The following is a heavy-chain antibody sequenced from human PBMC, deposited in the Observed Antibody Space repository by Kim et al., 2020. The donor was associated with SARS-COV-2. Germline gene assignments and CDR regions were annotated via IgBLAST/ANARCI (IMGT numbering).Heavy chain of an antibody. J-gene: IGHJ4*02. CDR2: ISYDGSNK. CDR3: AKDIVWDMTRLDY. Sequence: GGSLRLSCAASGFTFSSYGMHWVRQAPGKGLEWVAVISYDGSNKYYADSVKGRFTISRDNSKNTLYLQMNSLRAEDTAVYYCAKDIVWDMTRLDYWGQGTLVTVSS. D-gene: IGHD2-21*01. V-gene: IGHV3-30*18. CDR1: GFTFSSYG.